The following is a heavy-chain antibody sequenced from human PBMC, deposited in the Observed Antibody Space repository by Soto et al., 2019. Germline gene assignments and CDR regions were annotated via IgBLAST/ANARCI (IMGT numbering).Heavy chain of an antibody. CDR1: GYDFRSYG. Sequence: QVQLVECGGGVVQPGRSLRLACAASGYDFRSYGIHWVRQAPGRGLEWVAAASYDGSETYYADSAKGRFTVSKEISKNTVFLQMNALRHEDTALYFCVRDSGWPILNFDSWGQGTLVTVSS. J-gene: IGHJ4*02. CDR2: ASYDGSET. V-gene: IGHV3-30*03. D-gene: IGHD3-10*01. CDR3: VRDSGWPILNFDS.